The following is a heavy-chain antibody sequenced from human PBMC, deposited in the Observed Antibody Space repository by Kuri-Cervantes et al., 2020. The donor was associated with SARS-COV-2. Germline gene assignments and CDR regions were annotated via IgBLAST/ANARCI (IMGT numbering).Heavy chain of an antibody. J-gene: IGHJ4*02. Sequence: ASVKVSCKASGYTFTSYGMSWVRQAPGQGLEWMGWISGYNGNTNYAQKLQGRVTMTTDTSTSTADMELRSLRSDDTAVYYCARDYRMIPFGGLIDHFDFWGQGTLVTVSS. CDR3: ARDYRMIPFGGLIDHFDF. CDR2: ISGYNGNT. D-gene: IGHD3-16*02. V-gene: IGHV1-18*04. CDR1: GYTFTSYG.